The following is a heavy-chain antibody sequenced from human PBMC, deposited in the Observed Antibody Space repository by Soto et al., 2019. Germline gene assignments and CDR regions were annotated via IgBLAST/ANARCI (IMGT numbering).Heavy chain of an antibody. J-gene: IGHJ4*02. CDR3: ASTFVGTNFGLDY. CDR1: GFTFSSYA. CDR2: IAYDGSNK. D-gene: IGHD1-7*01. Sequence: QVQLVESGGGVVQPGRSLRLSCAASGFTFSSYAMHWVRQAPGKGLEGVAVIAYDGSNKYYADSVKGRFTISRDNSKNTLYLQMNSLRAEDTAVYYCASTFVGTNFGLDYWGQGTLVTVSS. V-gene: IGHV3-30-3*01.